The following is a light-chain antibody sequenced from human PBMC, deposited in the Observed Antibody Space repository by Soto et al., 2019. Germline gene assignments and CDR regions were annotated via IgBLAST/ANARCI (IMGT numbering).Light chain of an antibody. CDR2: DAS. CDR3: QHLYSYPFA. Sequence: DIQLTQSPAFLSASVGDRVTITCRASQVISNHLAWYQQKPGKAPKLLIYDASTLQSGVPSVFSGREAGKEFTLIIDSLQPEDVASYYCQHLYSYPFAFGPGTKVDVK. CDR1: QVISNH. V-gene: IGKV1-9*01. J-gene: IGKJ3*01.